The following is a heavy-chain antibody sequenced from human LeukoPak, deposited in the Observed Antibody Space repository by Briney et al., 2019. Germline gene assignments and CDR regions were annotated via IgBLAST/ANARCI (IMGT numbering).Heavy chain of an antibody. Sequence: LRLSCAASGFTFSSYALSWIRQPPGKGLEWIGYIYYSGSTNYNPSLKSRVTISVDTSKNQFSLKLSSVTAADTAVYYCARDYGSGSYSNRYYYYGMDVWGQGTTVTVSS. D-gene: IGHD3-10*01. CDR3: ARDYGSGSYSNRYYYYGMDV. CDR2: IYYSGST. J-gene: IGHJ6*02. V-gene: IGHV4-59*01. CDR1: GFTFSSYA.